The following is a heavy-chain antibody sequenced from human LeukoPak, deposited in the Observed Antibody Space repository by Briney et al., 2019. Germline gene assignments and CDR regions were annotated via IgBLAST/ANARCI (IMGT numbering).Heavy chain of an antibody. D-gene: IGHD3-10*01. J-gene: IGHJ4*02. CDR1: GFTFSDYY. CDR2: IRYDGSNK. CDR3: AKERLWFGELFPDY. V-gene: IGHV3-30*02. Sequence: GGSLRLSCAASGFTFSDYYMSWIRQAPGKGLEWVAFIRYDGSNKYYADSVKGRFTISRDNSKNTLYLQMNSLRAEDTAVYYCAKERLWFGELFPDYWGQGTLVTVSS.